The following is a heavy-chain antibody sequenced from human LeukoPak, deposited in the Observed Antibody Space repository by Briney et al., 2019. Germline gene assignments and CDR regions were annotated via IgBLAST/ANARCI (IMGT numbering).Heavy chain of an antibody. CDR3: ARRDGYNYGFDY. Sequence: PGGSLRLSCAASGFTFDDYTMHWVRQAPGKGLEWVSGISWNSGSIGYADSVKGRFTISRDNAKNSLYLQMNSLRAEDTAVYYCARRDGYNYGFDYWGQGTLVTVSS. J-gene: IGHJ4*02. CDR1: GFTFDDYT. D-gene: IGHD5-24*01. CDR2: ISWNSGSI. V-gene: IGHV3-9*01.